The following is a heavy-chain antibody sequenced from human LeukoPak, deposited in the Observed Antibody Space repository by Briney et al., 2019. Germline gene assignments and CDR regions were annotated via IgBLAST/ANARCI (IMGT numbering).Heavy chain of an antibody. V-gene: IGHV1-69*04. J-gene: IGHJ5*02. CDR3: ARTHSRRYVLPYS. CDR1: GGTFSSYA. CDR2: IIPILGIA. D-gene: IGHD3-10*01. Sequence: SVKVSCKASGGTFSSYAISWVRQAPGQGLEWMGRIIPILGIANYAQKFQGRVTITADKSTSTAYMELSSLRSEDTAVYYCARTHSRRYVLPYSWGQGTLVTVSS.